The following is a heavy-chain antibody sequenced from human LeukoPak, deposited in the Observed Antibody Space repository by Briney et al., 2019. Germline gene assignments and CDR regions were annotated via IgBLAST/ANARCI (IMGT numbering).Heavy chain of an antibody. CDR1: GFTVSSNY. CDR2: TYSGGST. Sequence: GGSLRLSCAAFGFTVSSNYMSWVRQAPGKGLEWVSVTYSGGSTYYADSVKGRFTVSRDNSKNTLYLQMNSLRAEDTAVYYCASVRPGSSSWYEYQIWGQGTMVTVSS. D-gene: IGHD6-13*01. CDR3: ASVRPGSSSWYEYQI. V-gene: IGHV3-53*01. J-gene: IGHJ3*02.